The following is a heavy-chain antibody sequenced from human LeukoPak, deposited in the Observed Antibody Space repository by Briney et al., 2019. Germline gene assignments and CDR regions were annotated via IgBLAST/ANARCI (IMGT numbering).Heavy chain of an antibody. Sequence: ASVKVSCKASGYIFTSYGISWVRQAPGQGLEWMGWISAYNGNTNYAQKLQGRVTMTTDTSTSTAYMELRSLRFDDTAVYYCARGLRITMVRGYFDYWGQGTLVTVSS. V-gene: IGHV1-18*01. D-gene: IGHD3-10*01. CDR1: GYIFTSYG. CDR2: ISAYNGNT. CDR3: ARGLRITMVRGYFDY. J-gene: IGHJ4*02.